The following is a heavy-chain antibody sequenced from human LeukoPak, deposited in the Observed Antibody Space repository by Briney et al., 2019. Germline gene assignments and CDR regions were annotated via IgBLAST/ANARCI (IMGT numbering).Heavy chain of an antibody. V-gene: IGHV4-38-2*01. J-gene: IGHJ4*02. CDR2: DSHGGRT. CDR1: GYPMSSDYY. D-gene: IGHD1-26*01. Sequence: SETLSLTCVVSGYPMSSDYYCGWIRQPPGKGLEWIVSDSHGGRTYYNPSFKSRVTTSVDTSKNEVSLRLRSVTAADTAVYYCAGIVGNIEVFDYWGRGTLVTVSS. CDR3: AGIVGNIEVFDY.